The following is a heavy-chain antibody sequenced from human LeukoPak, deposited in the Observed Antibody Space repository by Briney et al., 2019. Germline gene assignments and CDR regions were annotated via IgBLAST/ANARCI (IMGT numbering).Heavy chain of an antibody. J-gene: IGHJ4*02. Sequence: ASVKVSCKASGYTFTGYYMHWVRQAPGQGLEWMGWINPNSGGTNYAQKFQGRVTMTRDTSISTAYMELSRLRSDDTAVYYCARVSNIIAAAGKYYFDYWGQGTLVTVSS. CDR3: ARVSNIIAAAGKYYFDY. V-gene: IGHV1-2*02. CDR2: INPNSGGT. CDR1: GYTFTGYY. D-gene: IGHD6-13*01.